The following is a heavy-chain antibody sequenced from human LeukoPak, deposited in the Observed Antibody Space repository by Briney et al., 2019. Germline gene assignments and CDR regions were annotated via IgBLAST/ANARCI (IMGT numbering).Heavy chain of an antibody. CDR2: IYYSGNT. Sequence: SETLSLTCSVSGGSVSSYYWSWIRQYPGKVLEWIGYIYYSGNTYYNPSLKSRVTISVDTSKNQFSLKLSSVTAADTAVYYCARTTYYYDSSGYYYPLYFDYWGQGTLVTVSS. CDR3: ARTTYYYDSSGYYYPLYFDY. D-gene: IGHD3-22*01. V-gene: IGHV4-59*06. CDR1: GGSVSSYY. J-gene: IGHJ4*02.